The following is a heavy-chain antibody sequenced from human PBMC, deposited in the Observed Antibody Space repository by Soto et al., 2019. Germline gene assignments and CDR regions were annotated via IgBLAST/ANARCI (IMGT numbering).Heavy chain of an antibody. CDR2: IYYSGST. V-gene: IGHV4-39*01. CDR3: ARHRDPRYYYGSGSYYYFDY. J-gene: IGHJ4*02. CDR1: GGSISSSSYY. D-gene: IGHD3-10*01. Sequence: QLQLQESGPGLVKPSETLSLTCTVSGGSISSSSYYWGWIRQPPGKGLEWIGSIYYSGSTYYNPSLKSRVTISVDTSKNQFSLKLSSVTAADTAVYYCARHRDPRYYYGSGSYYYFDYWGQGTLVTVSS.